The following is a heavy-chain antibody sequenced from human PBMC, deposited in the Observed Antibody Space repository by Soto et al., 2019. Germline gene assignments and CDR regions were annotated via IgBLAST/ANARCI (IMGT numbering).Heavy chain of an antibody. D-gene: IGHD6-13*01. CDR2: IYYSGST. J-gene: IGHJ4*02. V-gene: IGHV4-31*03. Sequence: QVQLQESGPGLVKPSQTLSLTCTVSGGSISSGGYYWSWIRQHPGKGLEWIGYIYYSGSTYYNPALKSRVTISVDTSKNQFSLKLSAVTAADTAVYYCARVLKYSSSWADHWGQGTLVTVSS. CDR3: ARVLKYSSSWADH. CDR1: GGSISSGGYY.